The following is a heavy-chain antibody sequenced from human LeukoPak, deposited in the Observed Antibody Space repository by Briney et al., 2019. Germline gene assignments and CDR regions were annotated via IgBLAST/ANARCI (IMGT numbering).Heavy chain of an antibody. D-gene: IGHD3-9*01. CDR3: ASINYDILTGYQTGNFDY. J-gene: IGHJ4*02. V-gene: IGHV4-30-4*08. CDR2: IYYSGST. CDR1: GGSISSGDYY. Sequence: PSETLSLTCTVSGGSISSGDYYWSWIRQPPGKGLEWIRYIYYSGSTYYNPSLKSRVTISVDTSKNQFSLKLSSVSAADTAVYYCASINYDILTGYQTGNFDYWGQGTLVTVSS.